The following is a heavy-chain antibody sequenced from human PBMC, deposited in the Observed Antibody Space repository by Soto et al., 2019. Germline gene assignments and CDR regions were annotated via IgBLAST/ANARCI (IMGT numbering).Heavy chain of an antibody. J-gene: IGHJ6*03. CDR3: ARQGGIVVVPAAMLGYYYMDV. Sequence: QLQLQESGPGLVKPSETLSLTCTVSGGSISSSSYYWGWIRQPPGKGLEWIGSIYYSGSTYYNPSLKSRVTISVDTSKNQFSLQLSSVTAADTAVYYCARQGGIVVVPAAMLGYYYMDVWGKGTTVTVSS. CDR2: IYYSGST. V-gene: IGHV4-39*01. CDR1: GGSISSSSYY. D-gene: IGHD2-2*01.